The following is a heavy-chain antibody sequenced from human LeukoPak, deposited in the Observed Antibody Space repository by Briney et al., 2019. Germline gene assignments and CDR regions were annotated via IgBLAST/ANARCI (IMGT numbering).Heavy chain of an antibody. V-gene: IGHV3-7*01. D-gene: IGHD1-7*01. J-gene: IGHJ4*02. CDR1: GFTFSNYW. Sequence: GGSLRLSCAASGFTFSNYWMSWARQAPGKGLEWVANIKQDGSEKYYADSVKGRFTISRDNAKNLLFLQMNSLRAEDTAVYYCARMNYVSTGWGAPFDYWGQGTLVTVSS. CDR3: ARMNYVSTGWGAPFDY. CDR2: IKQDGSEK.